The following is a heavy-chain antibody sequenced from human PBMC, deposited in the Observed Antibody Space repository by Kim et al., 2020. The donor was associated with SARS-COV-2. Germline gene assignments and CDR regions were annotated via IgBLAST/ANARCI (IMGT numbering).Heavy chain of an antibody. Sequence: SETLSLTCTVSGGSISSSSYYWGWIRQPPGKGLEWIGSIYYSGSTYYNPSLKSRVTISVDTSKNQFSLKLSSVTAADTAVYYCARRKSGWYGLYFDYWG. D-gene: IGHD6-19*01. CDR1: GGSISSSSYY. J-gene: IGHJ4*01. CDR3: ARRKSGWYGLYFDY. CDR2: IYYSGST. V-gene: IGHV4-39*01.